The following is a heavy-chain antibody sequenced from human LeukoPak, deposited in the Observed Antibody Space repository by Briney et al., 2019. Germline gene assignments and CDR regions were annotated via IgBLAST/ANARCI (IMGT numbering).Heavy chain of an antibody. CDR3: ARGAADRNNYYYYIDV. V-gene: IGHV4-34*01. Sequence: LETLSLTCAVYGGSFSTYYWNWIRQSPGKGLEWLGEINHTGTTNYNPSLKSRGTLSVDTSKNQFSLKLKSVTAADTAVYYCARGAADRNNYYYYIDVWGNGTTVTVSS. CDR2: INHTGTT. D-gene: IGHD1/OR15-1a*01. J-gene: IGHJ6*03. CDR1: GGSFSTYY.